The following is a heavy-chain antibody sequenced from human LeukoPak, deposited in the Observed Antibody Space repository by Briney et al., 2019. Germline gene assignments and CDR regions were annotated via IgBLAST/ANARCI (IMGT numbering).Heavy chain of an antibody. V-gene: IGHV3-64*01. Sequence: GGSLRLSCAASGFTFSSYAIHWVRQAPGKGLEYVSAISSNGGSTYYANSVKDRFTISRDNSKNTPYLQMGSLRAEDMAVYYCARGSPKDSGYEGGFDYWGQGTLVTVSS. CDR3: ARGSPKDSGYEGGFDY. D-gene: IGHD5-12*01. CDR1: GFTFSSYA. CDR2: ISSNGGST. J-gene: IGHJ4*02.